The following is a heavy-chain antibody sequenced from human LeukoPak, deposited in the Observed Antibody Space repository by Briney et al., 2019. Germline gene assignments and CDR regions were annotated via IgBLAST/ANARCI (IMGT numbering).Heavy chain of an antibody. CDR2: INPSGGST. D-gene: IGHD2-2*01. V-gene: IGHV1-46*01. Sequence: ASVKVSCKASGYTFTSYYMHWVRQAPGQGLEWMGVINPSGGSTTYAQKLQGRVTMTRDTSTSTVYMELSSLRSEDTAVYYCARDFLDCSTTTCRRPAGYFDPWGQGTLVTVSS. CDR3: ARDFLDCSTTTCRRPAGYFDP. CDR1: GYTFTSYY. J-gene: IGHJ5*02.